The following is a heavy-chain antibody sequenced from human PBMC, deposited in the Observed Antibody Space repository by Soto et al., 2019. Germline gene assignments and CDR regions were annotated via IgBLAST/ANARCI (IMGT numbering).Heavy chain of an antibody. V-gene: IGHV5-51*01. CDR1: GYTFTSYW. J-gene: IGHJ6*02. CDR2: IYPGDSDT. CDR3: ARRAEVGRGWYQTYYDNWMDV. D-gene: IGHD6-19*01. Sequence: GESLKISCSCSGYTFTSYWSGWVRQMPGKGLEWMGIIYPGDSDTRYSTSFKGKVTISADKSISTAYLQWSSLKASDTAMYYCARRAEVGRGWYQTYYDNWMDVWGQGTTVTVSS.